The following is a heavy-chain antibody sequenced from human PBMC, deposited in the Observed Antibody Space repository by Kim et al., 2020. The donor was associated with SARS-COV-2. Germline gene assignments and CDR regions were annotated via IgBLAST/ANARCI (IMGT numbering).Heavy chain of an antibody. CDR3: ARDYMLRGHIFGCPWFDP. Sequence: GGSLRLSCSASGFAFSIYSMNWVRQAPGKGLEWVSHITGSSNAIYYATSVGGRFTISRDNARNSLYLQMNSLRAEDTAVYYCARDYMLRGHIFGCPWFDPWGPGTLVTVSS. V-gene: IGHV3-48*04. CDR1: GFAFSIYS. CDR2: ITGSSNAI. D-gene: IGHD3-10*01. J-gene: IGHJ5*02.